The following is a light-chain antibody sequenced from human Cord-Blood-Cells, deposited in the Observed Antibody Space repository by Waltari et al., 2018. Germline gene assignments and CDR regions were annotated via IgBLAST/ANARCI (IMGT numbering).Light chain of an antibody. CDR1: SSDVGSYNL. V-gene: IGLV2-23*01. J-gene: IGLJ2*01. CDR2: EGS. Sequence: QSALTQPASVSGSPGQSITISCTGTSSDVGSYNLVSWYQQHPGKAPKLMIHEGSKRPSGVSNRFSGSKSGNTASLTISGLQAEDEADYYCCSYAGSGVVFGGGTKLTVL. CDR3: CSYAGSGVV.